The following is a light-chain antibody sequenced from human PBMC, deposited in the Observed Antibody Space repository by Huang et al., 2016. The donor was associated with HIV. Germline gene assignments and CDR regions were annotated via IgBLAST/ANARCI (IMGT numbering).Light chain of an antibody. J-gene: IGKJ1*01. CDR3: LQDFHYPWI. V-gene: IGKV1-6*02. CDR2: AAS. CDR1: QAIGSD. Sequence: AIQVTQSPSSLSASVGDRVTITCRARQAIGSDLGWYQQKPGEAPQLLSYAASSLQTRVSSRFSGIGSDTDFTLTISSLQPEDSATYYCLQDFHYPWIFGEGTKVEIK.